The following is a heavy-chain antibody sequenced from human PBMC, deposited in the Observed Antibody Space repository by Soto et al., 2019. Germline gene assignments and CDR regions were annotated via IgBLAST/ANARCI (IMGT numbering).Heavy chain of an antibody. CDR3: ARGEGYCSGGSCYGNWYFDL. CDR1: GGTFSSYA. D-gene: IGHD2-15*01. Sequence: QVQLVQSGAEVKKPGSSVKVSCKASGGTFSSYALSWVRQAPGQGLEWMGGILPIFGTANYAQKFQGRVTITADKSTSTAYMELSSLRSEDTAVYYCARGEGYCSGGSCYGNWYFDLWGRGTLVTVSS. J-gene: IGHJ2*01. CDR2: ILPIFGTA. V-gene: IGHV1-69*06.